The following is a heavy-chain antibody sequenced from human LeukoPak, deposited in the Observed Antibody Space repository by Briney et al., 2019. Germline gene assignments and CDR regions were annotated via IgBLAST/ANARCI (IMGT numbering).Heavy chain of an antibody. V-gene: IGHV4-30-2*01. CDR1: GGSISSGGYY. J-gene: IGHJ6*03. Sequence: PSETLSLTCTVSGGSISSGGYYWSWIRQPPGKGLEWIGYIYHSGSTYYNPSLKSRVTISVDRSKNQFSLKLSSVTAADTAVYYCARVLSSSSSTRYYYYYYMDVWGKGTTVTVSS. D-gene: IGHD6-6*01. CDR3: ARVLSSSSSTRYYYYYYMDV. CDR2: IYHSGST.